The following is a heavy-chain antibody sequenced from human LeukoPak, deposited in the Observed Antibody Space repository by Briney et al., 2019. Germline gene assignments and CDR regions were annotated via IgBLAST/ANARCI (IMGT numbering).Heavy chain of an antibody. Sequence: SGTLSLTCTVSGGSISSYYWSWIRQPPGKGLEWIGYIYYSGSTNYNPSLKSRVTISVDTSKNQFSLKLSSVTAADTAVYYCARGPYYSSGWYLSYYFDYWGQGTLVTVSS. CDR3: ARGPYYSSGWYLSYYFDY. CDR1: GGSISSYY. CDR2: IYYSGST. V-gene: IGHV4-59*01. D-gene: IGHD6-19*01. J-gene: IGHJ4*02.